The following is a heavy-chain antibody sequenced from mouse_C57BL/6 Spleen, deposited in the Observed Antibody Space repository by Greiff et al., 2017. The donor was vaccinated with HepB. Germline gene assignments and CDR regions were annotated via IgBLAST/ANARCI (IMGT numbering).Heavy chain of an antibody. CDR2: IYPGSGNT. CDR3: AKEYGNYPYAMDY. D-gene: IGHD2-10*02. Sequence: VQLQQSGPELVKPGASVKISCKASGYSFTSYYIHRVKQRPGQGLEWIGWIYPGSGNTKYNEKFKGKATPTADTSSSTAYMQLSSLTSEDSAVYYCAKEYGNYPYAMDYWGQGTSVTVSS. J-gene: IGHJ4*01. V-gene: IGHV1-66*01. CDR1: GYSFTSYY.